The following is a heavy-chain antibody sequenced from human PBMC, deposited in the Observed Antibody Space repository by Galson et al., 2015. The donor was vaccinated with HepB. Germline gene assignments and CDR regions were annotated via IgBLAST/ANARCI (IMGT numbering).Heavy chain of an antibody. V-gene: IGHV1-18*01. CDR2: ISAYNGST. CDR3: ARDDYDSSGKKDAFDI. D-gene: IGHD3-22*01. J-gene: IGHJ3*02. Sequence: SVKVSCKASGYTFTSYGISWVRQAPGQGLKWMGWISAYNGSTNYAQKLQGRVTMTTDTSTSTAYMELRSLRSDDTAVYNCARDDYDSSGKKDAFDIWGQGTMVTVSS. CDR1: GYTFTSYG.